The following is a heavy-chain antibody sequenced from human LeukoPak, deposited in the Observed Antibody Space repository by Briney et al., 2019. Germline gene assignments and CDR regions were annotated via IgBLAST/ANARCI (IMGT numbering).Heavy chain of an antibody. Sequence: PSETLSLTCTVSGGSISSGSYYWSWIRQPAGKGLEWIGRIYTSGSTNYNPSLKSRVTISVDTSKNQFSLKLSSVTAADTAVYYCAREDYYDSSGYPDYWGQGTLVTVSS. J-gene: IGHJ4*02. D-gene: IGHD3-22*01. CDR1: GGSISSGSYY. CDR3: AREDYYDSSGYPDY. CDR2: IYTSGST. V-gene: IGHV4-61*02.